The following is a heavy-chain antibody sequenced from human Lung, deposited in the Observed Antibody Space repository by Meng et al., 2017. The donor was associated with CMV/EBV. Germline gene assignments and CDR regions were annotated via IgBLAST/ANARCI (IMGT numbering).Heavy chain of an antibody. Sequence: SCAASGFTFSSFEMNWVRQAPGKGLDWVSYISSSGTTIYYADSVKGRFTISRDNAKNSLYLQMNSLRAEDTAVYYCSRGGGRYCSGGSCYRTGFDPXGQGXLVTVS. V-gene: IGHV3-48*03. CDR1: GFTFSSFE. CDR3: SRGGGRYCSGGSCYRTGFDP. CDR2: ISSSGTTI. D-gene: IGHD2-15*01. J-gene: IGHJ5*02.